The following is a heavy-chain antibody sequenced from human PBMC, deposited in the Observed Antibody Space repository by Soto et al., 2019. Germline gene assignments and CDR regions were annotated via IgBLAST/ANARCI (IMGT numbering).Heavy chain of an antibody. CDR3: ARADPTGTAPDY. J-gene: IGHJ4*02. CDR1: GGSISSGGYS. D-gene: IGHD1-1*01. CDR2: IYHSGST. Sequence: SETLSLTCAVSGGSISSGGYSWSWIRQPPGKGLEWIGYIYHSGSTYYNPSLKSRVTISVDRSKNQFSLKLSSVTAADTAVYYCARADPTGTAPDYWGQGTLVTVSS. V-gene: IGHV4-30-2*01.